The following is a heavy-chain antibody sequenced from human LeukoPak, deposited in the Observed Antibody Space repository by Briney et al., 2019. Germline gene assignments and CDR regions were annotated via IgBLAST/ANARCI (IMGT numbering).Heavy chain of an antibody. J-gene: IGHJ6*03. Sequence: PGGSLRLSCEVSVFTFSTYAMSWVRQAPGKGLEWVSVISGSGGSTYYADSVKGRFTISRDNSKNTLYLQMNSLRAEDTAVYYCAKDGSSSGYPYYMDVWGKGTTVTVSS. CDR1: VFTFSTYA. D-gene: IGHD5-12*01. CDR2: ISGSGGST. V-gene: IGHV3-23*01. CDR3: AKDGSSSGYPYYMDV.